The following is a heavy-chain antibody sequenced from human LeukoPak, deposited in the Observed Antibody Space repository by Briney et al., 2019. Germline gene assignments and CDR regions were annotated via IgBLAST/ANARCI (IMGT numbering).Heavy chain of an antibody. CDR1: AGSISSSSYS. D-gene: IGHD3-9*01. J-gene: IGHJ4*02. CDR2: IYYSGST. Sequence: SEILSLTCTVSAGSISSSSYSWGWIRQPPGKGLEWIGSIYYSGSTHYNPSLKSGVTISVGTSTNQPSLTLSSVSSSYTAVYYCARGRLLYDILTGYYPYYFDYWGQGTLVTVSS. CDR3: ARGRLLYDILTGYYPYYFDY. V-gene: IGHV4-39*01.